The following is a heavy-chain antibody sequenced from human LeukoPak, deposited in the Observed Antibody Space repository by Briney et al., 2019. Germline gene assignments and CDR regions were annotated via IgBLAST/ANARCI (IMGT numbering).Heavy chain of an antibody. CDR3: AREGYASGWFRL. D-gene: IGHD6-19*01. Sequence: GGSLRLSCAASGLIFSDAWMSWVRQAPGKGLEWVSVILTAGTTSHADSVKGRFTISRDDSKNMVYLQMNGLRAEDTAVYFCAREGYASGWFRLWGQGTLVTVSS. CDR2: ILTAGTT. V-gene: IGHV3-53*01. J-gene: IGHJ4*02. CDR1: GLIFSDAW.